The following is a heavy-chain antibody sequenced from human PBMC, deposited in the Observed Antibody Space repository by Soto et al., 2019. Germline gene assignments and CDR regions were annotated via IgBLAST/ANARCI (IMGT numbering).Heavy chain of an antibody. CDR3: AKGRVGSYSAFDY. CDR1: GFTFSSYA. Sequence: GGSLRLSCAASGFTFSSYAMSWVRQAPGEGLEWVSTISSSGGSTYYADSVKGRFTISRDTSKNTLYLQMNSLRAEDTSLYYCAKGRVGSYSAFDYWGQGTLVTVSS. J-gene: IGHJ4*02. V-gene: IGHV3-23*01. CDR2: ISSSGGST. D-gene: IGHD1-26*01.